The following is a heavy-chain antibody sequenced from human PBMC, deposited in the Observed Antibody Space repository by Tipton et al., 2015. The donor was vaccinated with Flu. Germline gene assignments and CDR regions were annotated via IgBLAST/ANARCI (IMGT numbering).Heavy chain of an antibody. V-gene: IGHV4-39*07. Sequence: LRLSCSVSGDSMTSSRYYWGWIRQPPGKGLEWIGSIFHSGSTYYNPSLKSRVTISVDTSKNQFSLKLISVTAADTAVYYCARDTIFGVAHWGQGTLVTVSS. CDR1: GDSMTSSRYY. J-gene: IGHJ4*02. CDR2: IFHSGST. CDR3: ARDTIFGVAH. D-gene: IGHD3-3*01.